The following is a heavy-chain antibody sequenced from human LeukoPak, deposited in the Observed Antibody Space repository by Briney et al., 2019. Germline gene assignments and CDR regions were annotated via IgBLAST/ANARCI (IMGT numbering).Heavy chain of an antibody. CDR2: IYYSGST. Sequence: SETLSLTCTVSGGSISSYYWSWLRQPPGKGLEWIGYIYYSGSTNYNPSLKSRVTISVDTSKNQFSLKLSSVTAADTAVYYCARGLRYYGSGSYYHYYYYYMDVWGKGTTVTVSS. D-gene: IGHD3-10*01. CDR1: GGSISSYY. CDR3: ARGLRYYGSGSYYHYYYYYMDV. J-gene: IGHJ6*03. V-gene: IGHV4-59*01.